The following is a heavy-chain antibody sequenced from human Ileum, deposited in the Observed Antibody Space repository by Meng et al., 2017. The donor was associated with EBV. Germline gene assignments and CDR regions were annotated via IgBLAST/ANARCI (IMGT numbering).Heavy chain of an antibody. CDR1: GGSITSYSYY. D-gene: IGHD2-21*02. CDR3: ARRDTAWFDP. V-gene: IGHV4-39*01. Sequence: LHLQESDPGLVKPSETLSLTSSVPGGSITSYSYYWGWIRQPPGKGLEWIATIYHTGSTYYNPSLKSRVTISVDTSKNEFSLKVTSVTAADTALYYCARRDTAWFDPWGRGTLVTVSS. J-gene: IGHJ5*02. CDR2: IYHTGST.